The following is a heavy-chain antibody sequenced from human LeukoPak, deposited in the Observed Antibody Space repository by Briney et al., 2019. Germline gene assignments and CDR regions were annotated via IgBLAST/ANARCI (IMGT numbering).Heavy chain of an antibody. CDR3: ARWVCSSTSCYYFDY. Sequence: GGSLRLSCAASGFTFSGYTMTWVRQAPGKGLEWVSSISNSSTYIYYADSVKGRFTISRDNVQNSLYLQMNSLRAEDTAVYYCARWVCSSTSCYYFDYWGQGTLVVVSS. V-gene: IGHV3-21*01. D-gene: IGHD2-2*01. J-gene: IGHJ4*02. CDR2: ISNSSTYI. CDR1: GFTFSGYT.